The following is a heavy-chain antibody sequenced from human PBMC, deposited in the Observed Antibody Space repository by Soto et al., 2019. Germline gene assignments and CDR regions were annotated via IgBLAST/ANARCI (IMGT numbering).Heavy chain of an antibody. CDR2: IYYSGST. V-gene: IGHV4-30-4*01. Sequence: SETLSLTCTVSGGSISSGDYYWSWIRQPPGKGLEWIGYIYYSGSTYYNPSLKSRVTISVDTSKNQFSLKLSSVTAADTAVYYCAREGGYDSPHGCWGQGTLVTVSS. CDR1: GGSISSGDYY. J-gene: IGHJ4*02. CDR3: AREGGYDSPHGC. D-gene: IGHD5-12*01.